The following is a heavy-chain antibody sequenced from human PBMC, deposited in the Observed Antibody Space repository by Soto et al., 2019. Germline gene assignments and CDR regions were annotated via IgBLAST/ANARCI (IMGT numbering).Heavy chain of an antibody. J-gene: IGHJ6*02. V-gene: IGHV3-30*18. CDR2: ISYDGSNK. CDR3: AKELLHSPYYYYGMDV. CDR1: GLTFSSYG. D-gene: IGHD4-4*01. Sequence: QEQLVESGGGVVQPGRSLRLSCAASGLTFSSYGMHWVRQAPGKGLEWVAVISYDGSNKYYADSVKGRFTISRDNSKNTLYLQMNSLRAEDTAVYYCAKELLHSPYYYYGMDVWGQGTTVTVSS.